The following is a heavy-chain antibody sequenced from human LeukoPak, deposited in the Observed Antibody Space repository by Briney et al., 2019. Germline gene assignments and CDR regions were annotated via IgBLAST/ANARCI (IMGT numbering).Heavy chain of an antibody. V-gene: IGHV3-33*01. CDR2: IWYDGSNK. D-gene: IGHD2/OR15-2a*01. CDR1: GFTFSSYG. CDR3: ARVLVLYYGMDV. J-gene: IGHJ6*02. Sequence: PGGSLRLSCAASGFTFSSYGMHWVRQAPGKGLEWVAVIWYDGSNKYYADSVKGRFTISRDNAKNSLYLQMNSLRAEDTAVYYCARVLVLYYGMDVWSQGTTVTVSS.